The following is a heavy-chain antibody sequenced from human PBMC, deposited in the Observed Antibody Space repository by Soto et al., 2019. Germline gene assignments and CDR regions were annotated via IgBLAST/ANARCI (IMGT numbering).Heavy chain of an antibody. CDR2: INHSGST. CDR1: GGSFSGYY. D-gene: IGHD6-19*01. V-gene: IGHV4-34*01. Sequence: QVQLQQWGAGLLKPSETLSLTCAVYGGSFSGYYWSWIRQPPGKGLEWIGEINHSGSTNYNPSLKSRVTISVDTSKNHLALKLSSVTAADTAVYYCARGGRIAVAGMFYWGQGTLVTVSS. J-gene: IGHJ4*02. CDR3: ARGGRIAVAGMFY.